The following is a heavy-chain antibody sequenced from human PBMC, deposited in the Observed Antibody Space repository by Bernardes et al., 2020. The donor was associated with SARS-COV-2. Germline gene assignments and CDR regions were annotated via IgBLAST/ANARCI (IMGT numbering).Heavy chain of an antibody. CDR1: GFTVSSNY. CDR2: ISYDGSNK. CDR3: VKRRAIFELWAGSLDY. D-gene: IGHD3-9*01. J-gene: IGHJ4*02. V-gene: IGHV3-30*14. Sequence: GGSLRLSCAASGFTVSSNYMSWVRQAPGKGLEWVAVISYDGSNKYYADSVKGRFTISRDNSKNTLYLQMNSLREDDTAVYYCVKRRAIFELWAGSLDYWGLGTLVTVSS.